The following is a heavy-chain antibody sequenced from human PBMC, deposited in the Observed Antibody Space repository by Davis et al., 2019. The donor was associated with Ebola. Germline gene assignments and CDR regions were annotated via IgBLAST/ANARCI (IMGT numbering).Heavy chain of an antibody. CDR3: HAGFDY. Sequence: GRSLRPSCAASGFTFTGSAMHWVRQASGNGLEWVGRTRSKANSYATAYAASVKGRFTISRDDSKNTAYLQMNSLKTEDTAVYYCHAGFDYWGQGTLVTVSS. D-gene: IGHD1-14*01. J-gene: IGHJ4*02. V-gene: IGHV3-73*01. CDR1: GFTFTGSA. CDR2: TRSKANSYAT.